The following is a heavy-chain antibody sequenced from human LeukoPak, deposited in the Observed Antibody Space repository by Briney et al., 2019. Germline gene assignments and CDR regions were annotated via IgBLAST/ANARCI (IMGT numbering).Heavy chain of an antibody. CDR2: ISGSDGTA. CDR3: AKDLGANTFGGVNY. Sequence: GGSLRLSCAASGFFFSTYAMTWVRQPPGKGLEWVSGISGSDGTAYYADSVKGRFTISRDNSKNTLYLQMNSLRAEDTAVYYCAKDLGANTFGGVNYWGQGTLVTVSS. V-gene: IGHV3-23*01. J-gene: IGHJ4*02. D-gene: IGHD3-16*01. CDR1: GFFFSTYA.